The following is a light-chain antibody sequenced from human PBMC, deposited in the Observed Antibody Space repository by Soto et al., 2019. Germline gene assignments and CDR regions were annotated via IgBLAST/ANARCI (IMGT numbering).Light chain of an antibody. Sequence: EIVLTQSPGTLSLSTGERATISCRASQSVSNYLAWYQQKPGQAPRLLIYGASRRATVIPDRFSGSGSGTDFTLTISRLEPEDFAVYYCQQYGGSPQTFGQGTNVEIK. CDR1: QSVSNY. CDR2: GAS. V-gene: IGKV3-20*01. CDR3: QQYGGSPQT. J-gene: IGKJ1*01.